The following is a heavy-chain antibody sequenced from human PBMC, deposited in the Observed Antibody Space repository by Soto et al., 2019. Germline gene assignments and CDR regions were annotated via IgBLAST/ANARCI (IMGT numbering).Heavy chain of an antibody. V-gene: IGHV4-59*01. CDR2: IYYSGST. J-gene: IGHJ5*02. CDR1: GCAISSYY. CDR3: ARAISTRFDP. Sequence: PSDTLSLTFTVSGCAISSYYWSWIRQPPGKGLEWIGYIYYSGSTNYNPSLKSRVTISVDTSKNQFSLKLSSVTAADTAVYYCARAISTRFDPWCQGTLVTVSS.